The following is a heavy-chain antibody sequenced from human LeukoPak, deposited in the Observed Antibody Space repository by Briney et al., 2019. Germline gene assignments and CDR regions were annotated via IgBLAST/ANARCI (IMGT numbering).Heavy chain of an antibody. CDR2: INLDGNGR. J-gene: IGHJ4*02. D-gene: IGHD1-26*01. Sequence: GGSLRLSCAASGFFFSNYWMSWVRQAQGKGLEWVANINLDGNGRFYVDSVKGRFTISRDNNKKSVYLQMNSLRAEDTAVYYCAKGGAQVGGQGTLVTVSS. V-gene: IGHV3-7*01. CDR3: AKGGAQV. CDR1: GFFFSNYW.